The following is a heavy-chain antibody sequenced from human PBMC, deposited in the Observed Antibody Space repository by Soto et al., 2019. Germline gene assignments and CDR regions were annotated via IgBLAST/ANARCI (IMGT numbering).Heavy chain of an antibody. CDR1: GFTFSGSA. CDR3: TRSYSGRDY. V-gene: IGHV3-73*01. CDR2: IRSKANSYAT. J-gene: IGHJ4*02. Sequence: XGSLRLSCAASGFTFSGSAMHWVRQASGKGLEWVGRIRSKANSYATAYAASVKGRFTISRDDSKNTAYLQMNSLKTEDTAVYYCTRSYSGRDYWGQGTLVTVSS. D-gene: IGHD2-15*01.